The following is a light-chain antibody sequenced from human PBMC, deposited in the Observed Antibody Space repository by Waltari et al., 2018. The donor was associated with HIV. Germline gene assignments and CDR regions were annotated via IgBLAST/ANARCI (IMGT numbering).Light chain of an antibody. CDR2: RND. J-gene: IGLJ3*02. CDR3: ASWDDKLNHWV. V-gene: IGLV1-44*01. CDR1: NSNVGNNF. Sequence: QSVLTQTPSASRAPGQRILMSCSGTNSNVGNNFVSWFQQVSGGAPKRVIYRNDRRPSGVPARFSAAKSGSTASLAIAGLQSDDEAEYFCASWDDKLNHWVFGGGTKLTV.